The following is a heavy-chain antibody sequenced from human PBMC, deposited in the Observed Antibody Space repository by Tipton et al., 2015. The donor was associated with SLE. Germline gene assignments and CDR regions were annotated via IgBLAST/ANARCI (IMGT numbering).Heavy chain of an antibody. J-gene: IGHJ6*02. CDR3: AWGGNGMDV. V-gene: IGHV4-39*07. D-gene: IGHD3-16*01. Sequence: TLSLTCTVSGGSISSSCYYWGWIRQPPGKGLEWIGSIYYSGSTYYNPPLKSRVTISVDTSKNQFSLKLSSVTAADTAVYYCAWGGNGMDVWGQGTTVTVSS. CDR1: GGSISSSCYY. CDR2: IYYSGST.